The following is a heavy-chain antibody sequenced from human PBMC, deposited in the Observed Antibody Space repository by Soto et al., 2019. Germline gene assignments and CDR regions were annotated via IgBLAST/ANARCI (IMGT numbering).Heavy chain of an antibody. V-gene: IGHV4-30-2*05. CDR3: ARAPYDSSGYYYILLDY. CDR1: GGSISSGGYS. CDR2: IYYSGST. D-gene: IGHD3-22*01. J-gene: IGHJ4*02. Sequence: SXTLSLTCAVSGGSISSGGYSWSWIRQPPGKCLEWIGYIYYSGSTYYNPSLKSRVTISVDTSKNQFSLKLSSVTAADTAVYYCARAPYDSSGYYYILLDYWGQGTLVTVSS.